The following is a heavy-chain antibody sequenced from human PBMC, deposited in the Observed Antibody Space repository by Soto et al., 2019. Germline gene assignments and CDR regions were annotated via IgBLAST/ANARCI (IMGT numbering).Heavy chain of an antibody. CDR3: ARDSGSPDPYYYYAVDV. Sequence: PGESLKISCKGSGYSFTTYWIGWVRQMPGKGLEWMGIIYPGDSDTRYSPSFEGQVTISVDKSISTAYLQWSSLKASDTGMYYCARDSGSPDPYYYYAVDVWGQGTTVTVSS. CDR2: IYPGDSDT. D-gene: IGHD1-26*01. J-gene: IGHJ6*02. CDR1: GYSFTTYW. V-gene: IGHV5-51*01.